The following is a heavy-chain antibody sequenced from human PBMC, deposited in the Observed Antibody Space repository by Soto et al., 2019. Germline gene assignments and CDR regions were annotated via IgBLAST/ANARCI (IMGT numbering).Heavy chain of an antibody. CDR3: TTAGNGSPDPNKFDY. CDR1: GFTFSNAW. V-gene: IGHV3-15*07. D-gene: IGHD6-25*01. Sequence: PGGSLRLSCAASGFTFSNAWMNWVRQAPGKGLEWVGRIKSKTDGGTTDYAAPVKGRFTISRDDSKNTLYLQMNSLKTEDTAVYYCTTAGNGSPDPNKFDYWGQGTLVTVSS. CDR2: IKSKTDGGTT. J-gene: IGHJ4*02.